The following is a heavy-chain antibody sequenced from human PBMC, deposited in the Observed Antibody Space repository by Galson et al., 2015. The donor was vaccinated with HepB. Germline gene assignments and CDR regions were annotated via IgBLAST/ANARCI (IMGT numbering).Heavy chain of an antibody. Sequence: SLRLSCAGSRFTFDDYAMHWVRQAPGKGLEWVSGISWNSGSIDYADTVKGRFTISRDNAKNSLYLQMNSLRAEDTALYYCAKDIEGRGSWYNGDDFDIWGQGTMVTVSS. J-gene: IGHJ3*02. CDR1: RFTFDDYA. V-gene: IGHV3-9*01. CDR2: ISWNSGSI. CDR3: AKDIEGRGSWYNGDDFDI. D-gene: IGHD6-13*01.